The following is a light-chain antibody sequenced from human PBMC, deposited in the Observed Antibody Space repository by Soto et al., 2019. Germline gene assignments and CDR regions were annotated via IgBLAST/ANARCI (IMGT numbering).Light chain of an antibody. CDR1: QGIRND. CDR3: QQLDSFPLT. Sequence: IQMTQSPSSLSASVVDRVTITCRASQGIRNDLGWYQQKPGKAPKLLIYAASRLQGGVPLRFSGSGSGTEFTLSISSLQPEEVATYYCQQLDSFPLTVGQGTRLEIK. CDR2: AAS. J-gene: IGKJ5*01. V-gene: IGKV1-17*01.